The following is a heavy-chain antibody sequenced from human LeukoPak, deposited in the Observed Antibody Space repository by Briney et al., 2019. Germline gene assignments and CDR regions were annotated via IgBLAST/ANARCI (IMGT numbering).Heavy chain of an antibody. CDR1: GFTFSSYA. V-gene: IGHV3-30-3*01. CDR2: ISYDGSNK. CDR3: ARDPSSSWLTYYYYYMDV. D-gene: IGHD6-6*01. Sequence: GRSLRLSCAASGFTFSSYAMHWVRQAPGKGLEWVAVISYDGSNKYYADSVKGRFTISRDNSKNTLYLQMNSLRAEDTAVYYCARDPSSSWLTYYYYYMDVWAKGPRSPSP. J-gene: IGHJ6*03.